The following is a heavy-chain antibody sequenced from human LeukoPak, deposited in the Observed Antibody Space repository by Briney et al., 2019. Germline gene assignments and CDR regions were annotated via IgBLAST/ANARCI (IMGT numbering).Heavy chain of an antibody. J-gene: IGHJ4*02. CDR1: GAPMNTHY. CDR3: ATIKRGNIFGYFDF. CDR2: MLDTVTT. Sequence: SETLSLTCAVSGAPMNTHYWSWIRQPPGKGLEWIGYMLDTVTTKDNPSLKSRFTLSADTSKDQFSLRLTSVTAADTAVYYCATIKRGNIFGYFDFWGQGIPVTVSS. D-gene: IGHD5-18*01. V-gene: IGHV4-59*11.